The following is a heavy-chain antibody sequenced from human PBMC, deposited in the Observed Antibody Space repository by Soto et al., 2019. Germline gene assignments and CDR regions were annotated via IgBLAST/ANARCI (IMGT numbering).Heavy chain of an antibody. Sequence: NPSETLSLTCTVSGGSISSYYWSWIRQPPGKGLEWIGYIYYSGSTNYNPSLKSRVTISVDTSKNQFSLKLSSVTAADTAVYYCARRKLGVWFDPWGQGTLVTVSS. D-gene: IGHD1-7*01. CDR1: GGSISSYY. CDR2: IYYSGST. J-gene: IGHJ5*02. CDR3: ARRKLGVWFDP. V-gene: IGHV4-59*08.